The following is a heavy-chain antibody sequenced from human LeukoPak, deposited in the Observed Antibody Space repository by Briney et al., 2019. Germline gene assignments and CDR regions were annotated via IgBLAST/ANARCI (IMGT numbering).Heavy chain of an antibody. J-gene: IGHJ4*02. Sequence: SETLSLTCTVSGGSISSGGYYWSWIRQHPGKGLEWIGSIYYSGSTYYNPSLKSRVTISVDTSKNQFSLKLSSVTAADTAVYYCARLGDSSGYYFITKYYFDYWGQGTPVTVSS. CDR3: ARLGDSSGYYFITKYYFDY. CDR1: GGSISSGGYY. CDR2: IYYSGST. D-gene: IGHD3-22*01. V-gene: IGHV4-39*01.